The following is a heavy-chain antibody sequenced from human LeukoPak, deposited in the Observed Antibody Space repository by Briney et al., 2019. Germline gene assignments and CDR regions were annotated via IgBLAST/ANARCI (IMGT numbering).Heavy chain of an antibody. J-gene: IGHJ3*02. CDR3: ARDSKDDFWSGPWAFDI. CDR1: GFTFSSYW. Sequence: GGSLRLSCAASGFTFSSYWMSWVRQAPGKGLEWVANIKQDGSEKYYVDSVKGRFTISRDNAKNSLYLQMNSLRAEDTAVYYCARDSKDDFWSGPWAFDIWGQGTMVTVSS. CDR2: IKQDGSEK. D-gene: IGHD3-3*01. V-gene: IGHV3-7*03.